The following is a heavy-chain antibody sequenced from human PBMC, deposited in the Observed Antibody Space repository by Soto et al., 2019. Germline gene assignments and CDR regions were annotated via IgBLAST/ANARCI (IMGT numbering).Heavy chain of an antibody. V-gene: IGHV1-18*01. CDR1: GYTFTSYG. J-gene: IGHJ5*02. CDR2: ISGYNGDT. D-gene: IGHD5-12*01. CDR3: ARHQDTGYDPLNWFDP. Sequence: QVPLVQSGAEVKKPGASVKVSCKTSGYTFTSYGVTWVRQAPGQGLEWMGWISGYNGDTNYGQRLQGRVTMTTNPSTCTACMELRSLRSDDTAVYYCARHQDTGYDPLNWFDPWGQGTLVTVSS.